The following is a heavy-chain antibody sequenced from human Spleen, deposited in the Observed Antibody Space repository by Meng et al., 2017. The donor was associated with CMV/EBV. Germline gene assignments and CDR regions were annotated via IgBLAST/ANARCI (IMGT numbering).Heavy chain of an antibody. V-gene: IGHV3-43*01. Sequence: SLKISCAASGFTFHDYTMHWVRQAPGKGLEWVSLITWDGVSTYYEDSVKGRFTISRDNRKNSLYLQMNSLRTEDTALYYCAKDGRGSSGAYYFDYWGQGTLVTVSS. CDR1: GFTFHDYT. CDR3: AKDGRGSSGAYYFDY. CDR2: ITWDGVST. D-gene: IGHD6-6*01. J-gene: IGHJ4*02.